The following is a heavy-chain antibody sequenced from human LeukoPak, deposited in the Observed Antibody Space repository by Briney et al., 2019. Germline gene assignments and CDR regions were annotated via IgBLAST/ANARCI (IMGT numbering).Heavy chain of an antibody. J-gene: IGHJ4*02. CDR1: GFTFSRYF. D-gene: IGHD3-22*01. CDR2: IFAGSGTT. CDR3: AKVVVVITNYFDY. Sequence: GGSLRLSCAASGFTFSRYFLAWVRQAPGKGLEWVASIFAGSGTTHYADSVKGRFTISRDNSKNTLYLQMNSLRAEDTAVYYCAKVVVVITNYFDYWGQGTLVTVSS. V-gene: IGHV3-23*01.